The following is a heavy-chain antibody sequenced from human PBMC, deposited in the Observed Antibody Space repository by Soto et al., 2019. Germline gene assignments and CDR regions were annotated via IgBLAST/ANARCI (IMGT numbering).Heavy chain of an antibody. D-gene: IGHD2-2*01. CDR2: INHSGST. V-gene: IGHV4-34*01. CDR1: GGSFSGYY. Sequence: SETLSLTCAVYGGSFSGYYWSWIRQPPGKGLEWIGEINHSGSTNYNPSLKSRVTISVDTSKNQFSLKLSSVTAADTAVYYCARGRRAISYQLLPYRMDVWGQGTKVTVYS. CDR3: ARGRRAISYQLLPYRMDV. J-gene: IGHJ6*02.